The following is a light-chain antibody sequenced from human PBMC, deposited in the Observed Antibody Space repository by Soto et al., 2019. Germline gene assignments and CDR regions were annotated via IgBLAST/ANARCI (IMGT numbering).Light chain of an antibody. CDR2: DAS. V-gene: IGKV1-5*01. CDR3: QQLIDGWT. J-gene: IGKJ1*01. Sequence: IQMTQSPSTLSASIGDRVTITCRASQSINNRLAWYQQMPGKAPNLLIYDASSLESGVPSRFRGSGSEAEFTVTISGLHPVGFATDYCQQLIDGWTAGQGTKLEI. CDR1: QSINNR.